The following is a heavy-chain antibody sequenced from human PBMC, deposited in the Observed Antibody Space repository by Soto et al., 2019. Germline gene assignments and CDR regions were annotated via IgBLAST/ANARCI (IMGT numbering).Heavy chain of an antibody. V-gene: IGHV3-74*01. Sequence: HPGGSLRLSCAASGFTLSSYWMHWVRQVPGKGLVWVSRINSDGSSTTYADSVKGRFTISRDNSKNTAYLQMSSLRPEDTAVYYCVKGEYYYDGSAYYPFDYWGQGRMVPIS. CDR1: GFTLSSYW. D-gene: IGHD3-22*01. J-gene: IGHJ4*02. CDR2: INSDGSST. CDR3: VKGEYYYDGSAYYPFDY.